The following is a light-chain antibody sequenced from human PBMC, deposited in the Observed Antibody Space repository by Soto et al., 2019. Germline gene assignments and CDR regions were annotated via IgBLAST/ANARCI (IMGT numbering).Light chain of an antibody. J-gene: IGKJ1*01. CDR1: QSMNSW. V-gene: IGKV1-5*01. CDR2: DAS. CDR3: IRYNAFSQT. Sequence: GDIVTITCRASQSMNSWLAWYQQKPGEAPKVLIYDASSLESGVPSRFSGSGSGTEFTLTIGSLQPEDFATYYCIRYNAFSQTFGQGTKV.